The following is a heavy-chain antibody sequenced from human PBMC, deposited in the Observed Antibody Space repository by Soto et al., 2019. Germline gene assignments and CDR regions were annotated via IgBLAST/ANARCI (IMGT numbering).Heavy chain of an antibody. V-gene: IGHV3-30*03. D-gene: IGHD2-2*01. CDR3: ATRMYQLLGY. Sequence: QVQLVESGGGVVQPGRSLRPSCAASGFTFSSYGMHWVRQAPGKGLEWVAVISYDGSNKYYADSVKGRFTISRDNSKNTLYLQMNSLRAEDTAVYYCATRMYQLLGYWGQGTLVTVSS. CDR2: ISYDGSNK. CDR1: GFTFSSYG. J-gene: IGHJ4*02.